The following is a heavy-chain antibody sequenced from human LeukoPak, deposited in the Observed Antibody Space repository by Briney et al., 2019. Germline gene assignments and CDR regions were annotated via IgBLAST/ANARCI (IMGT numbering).Heavy chain of an antibody. J-gene: IGHJ4*02. Sequence: ASVKVSCKASGYTFTGYYMHWVRQAPGQGLEWMGWINPNSGGTNYAQKFQGRVTMTRDTSISTAYMELSRLRSDDTAVYYRARSGGYDFWSGYYSPKFDYWGQGTLVTVSS. CDR2: INPNSGGT. CDR1: GYTFTGYY. V-gene: IGHV1-2*02. CDR3: ARSGGYDFWSGYYSPKFDY. D-gene: IGHD3-3*01.